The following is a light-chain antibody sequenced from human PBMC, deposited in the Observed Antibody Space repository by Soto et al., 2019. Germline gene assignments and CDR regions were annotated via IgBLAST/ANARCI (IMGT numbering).Light chain of an antibody. CDR2: KAS. Sequence: DIQMTQSPSTLSASVGVRVSITCRDSQSIDKWLAWYQQKPGKAPKLLIYKASILQSGVPSRFSGSGSGTEFTLTISSLQPDDVGSYFCQQYSRFSWTFGQGTKVEIK. V-gene: IGKV1-5*03. CDR1: QSIDKW. CDR3: QQYSRFSWT. J-gene: IGKJ1*01.